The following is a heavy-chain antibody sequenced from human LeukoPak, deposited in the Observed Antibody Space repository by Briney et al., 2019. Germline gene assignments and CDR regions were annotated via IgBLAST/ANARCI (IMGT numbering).Heavy chain of an antibody. CDR3: AKGAWFDY. Sequence: GGSLRLSCAASGFTFNTYDMSWARQAPGKGLEWVSTISGRDGSTHYADSVKGRFTISRDNSKNTLYLQVNSLRAEDTAVYYCAKGAWFDYWGQGTLVTVSS. CDR1: GFTFNTYD. J-gene: IGHJ4*02. V-gene: IGHV3-23*01. CDR2: ISGRDGST.